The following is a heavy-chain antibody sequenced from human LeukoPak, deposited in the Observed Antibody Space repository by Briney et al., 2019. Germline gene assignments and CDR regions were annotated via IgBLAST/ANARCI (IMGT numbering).Heavy chain of an antibody. V-gene: IGHV1-24*01. D-gene: IGHD3-22*01. CDR3: ATGAAYYYDSSGYQIDY. CDR2: FDPEDGET. J-gene: IGHJ4*02. Sequence: ASVKVSCKVSGYTLTELSMHWVRQAPGKGLEWMGGFDPEDGETIYAQKFQGRVTMTEDTSTDTAYMELSSLRSEDTAVYYCATGAAYYYDSSGYQIDYWGQGTLVTVSS. CDR1: GYTLTELS.